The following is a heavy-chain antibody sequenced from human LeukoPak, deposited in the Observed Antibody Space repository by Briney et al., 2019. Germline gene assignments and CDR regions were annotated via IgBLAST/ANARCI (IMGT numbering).Heavy chain of an antibody. V-gene: IGHV3-48*03. CDR3: ARENLGYYYDSSGFWDYFDY. CDR1: GFTFSSYE. D-gene: IGHD3-22*01. Sequence: GGSLRLSCAASGFTFSSYEMNWVRQAPGKGLEWVSYISTSASTIYYADSVKGRFTISRDNAKSSLYLQMNSLRAEDTAVYYCARENLGYYYDSSGFWDYFDYWGQGTLVTVSS. J-gene: IGHJ4*02. CDR2: ISTSASTI.